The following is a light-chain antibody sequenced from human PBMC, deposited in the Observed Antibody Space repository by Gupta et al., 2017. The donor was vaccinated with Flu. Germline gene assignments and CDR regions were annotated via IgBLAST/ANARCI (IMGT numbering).Light chain of an antibody. CDR2: AAS. CDR1: QSISSY. CDR3: QQSYSTPFT. V-gene: IGKV1-39*01. J-gene: IGKJ3*01. Sequence: DIQMTQSTFSLSASVGDRVTITCRASQSISSYLNWYQQKPGKAPKLLIYAASSLQSGVPSRFSGSGSVTDFTLTISRLQPEDFATYYCQQSYSTPFTFGPWTKVDIK.